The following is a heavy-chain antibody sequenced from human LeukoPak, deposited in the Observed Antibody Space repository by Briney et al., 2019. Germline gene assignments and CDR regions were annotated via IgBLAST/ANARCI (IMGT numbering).Heavy chain of an antibody. CDR2: IYHSGST. Sequence: SETLSLTCAVSGYSISSGYYWGWIRQPPGKGLEWIGSIYHSGSTYYNPSLKSRVTISVDTSKNQFSLKLSSVTAADTAVYYCATVGYGSGTWGQGTLVTVSS. V-gene: IGHV4-38-2*01. CDR1: GYSISSGYY. CDR3: ATVGYGSGT. J-gene: IGHJ5*02. D-gene: IGHD3-10*01.